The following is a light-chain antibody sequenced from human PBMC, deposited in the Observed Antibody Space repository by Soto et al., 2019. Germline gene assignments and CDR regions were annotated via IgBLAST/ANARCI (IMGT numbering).Light chain of an antibody. CDR2: GAS. V-gene: IGKV3-20*01. J-gene: IGKJ3*01. Sequence: EIVLTQSPGTLSLSPGERATLSCSASQSVSSSYFDGYHQKPGQAPRLLIYGASSRATGIPVRFSGSVSGTYFTLTISRRETEDFAVYYCHQYGSSQFTFGPGTKVDI. CDR3: HQYGSSQFT. CDR1: QSVSSSY.